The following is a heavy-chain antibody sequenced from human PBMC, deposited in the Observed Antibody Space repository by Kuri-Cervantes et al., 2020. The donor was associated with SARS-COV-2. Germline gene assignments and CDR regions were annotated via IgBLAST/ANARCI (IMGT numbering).Heavy chain of an antibody. Sequence: APVKVSCKTPETTFPNYDINWVRQATGRGLEWMGMVKTNSGNTLYAQIFQGRVTITTDESTSTAYMELSSLRSEDTAVYYCARGVVDIDNSAFDIWGQGTMVTVSS. J-gene: IGHJ3*02. CDR2: VKTNSGNT. CDR1: ETTFPNYD. CDR3: ARGVVDIDNSAFDI. V-gene: IGHV1-8*01. D-gene: IGHD5-12*01.